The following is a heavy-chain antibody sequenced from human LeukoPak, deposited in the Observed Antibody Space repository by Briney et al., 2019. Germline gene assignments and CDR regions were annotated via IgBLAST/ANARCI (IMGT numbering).Heavy chain of an antibody. CDR3: ARDRGPFVVVTRGGYFDY. CDR2: IDPNSGGT. CDR1: GYTFTGYY. Sequence: ASVKVSCKPSGYTFTGYYMHWVRQAPGQVLEWMGWIDPNSGGTNYAQRFQGRVTMTRDTSISTVYMELSSLGSDDMAVYYCARDRGPFVVVTRGGYFDYWGQGTLVTVSS. V-gene: IGHV1-2*02. J-gene: IGHJ4*02. D-gene: IGHD2-21*02.